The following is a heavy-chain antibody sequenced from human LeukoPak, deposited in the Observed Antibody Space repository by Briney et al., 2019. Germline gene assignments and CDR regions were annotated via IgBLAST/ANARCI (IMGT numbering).Heavy chain of an antibody. CDR2: INTDGSST. CDR3: ARGPTTYFDC. V-gene: IGHV3-74*01. Sequence: GGSLRLSCAASGFTFSSYLMHWVRQAPGKGLVWVSRINTDGSSTSYADSVKGRFTISRDNAKNTLYLEMNSLRAEDTAVYYCARGPTTYFDCWGQGTLVTVSS. D-gene: IGHD1-1*01. CDR1: GFTFSSYL. J-gene: IGHJ4*02.